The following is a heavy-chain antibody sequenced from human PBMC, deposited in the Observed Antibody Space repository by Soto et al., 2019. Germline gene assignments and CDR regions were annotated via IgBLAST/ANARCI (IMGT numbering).Heavy chain of an antibody. CDR1: GFTFSSYW. D-gene: IGHD3-9*01. J-gene: IGHJ4*02. Sequence: GGSLRLSCAASGFTFSSYWMSWVRQAPGKGLEWVANIKQDGSEKYYVDSVKGRFTISRDNAKNSLYLQMNSLRAEDTAVYYCARGHNYDILTGPYFDYWGQGTLVTVSS. V-gene: IGHV3-7*04. CDR2: IKQDGSEK. CDR3: ARGHNYDILTGPYFDY.